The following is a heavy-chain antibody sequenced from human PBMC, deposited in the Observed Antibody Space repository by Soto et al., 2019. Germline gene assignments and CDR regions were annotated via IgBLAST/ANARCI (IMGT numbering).Heavy chain of an antibody. D-gene: IGHD4-17*01. V-gene: IGHV6-1*01. Sequence: SQTLSLTCAISGDSVSSNSAVWNWIRQSPSRGHEWLGRAYYRSKWYIDYAESVRSLITINPDTSKNQLSLELNFVTPEDTAVYYCARTTTVTTIDYWGQGTLVTVSS. CDR3: ARTTTVTTIDY. J-gene: IGHJ4*02. CDR2: AYYRSKWYI. CDR1: GDSVSSNSAV.